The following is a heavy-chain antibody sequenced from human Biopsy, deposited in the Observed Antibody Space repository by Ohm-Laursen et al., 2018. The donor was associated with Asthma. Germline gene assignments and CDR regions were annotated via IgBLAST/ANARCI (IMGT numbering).Heavy chain of an antibody. D-gene: IGHD2-2*01. J-gene: IGHJ4*02. Sequence: ASVKASCKSLGGTFNTYVIGWVPQAPGQGVEWMGGINSGFGTTTYPQKFQDRVTITADDSTSTVYMELSSLRSEDTAVYYCARKAGSCISRTCYSLDFWGQGTLVTVSS. V-gene: IGHV1-69*13. CDR3: ARKAGSCISRTCYSLDF. CDR2: INSGFGTT. CDR1: GGTFNTYV.